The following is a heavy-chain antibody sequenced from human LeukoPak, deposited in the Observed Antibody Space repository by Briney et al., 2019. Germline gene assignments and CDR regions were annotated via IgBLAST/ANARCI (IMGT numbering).Heavy chain of an antibody. CDR1: GFTFSSYA. J-gene: IGHJ6*03. Sequence: PGGSLRLPCAASGFTFSSYAMSWVRQAPGKGLEWVSAISGSGGSTYYADSVKGRFTISRDNSKNTLYLQMNSLRAEDTAVYYCANSPRYYYYMDVWGKGTTVTVSS. CDR2: ISGSGGST. V-gene: IGHV3-23*01. CDR3: ANSPRYYYYMDV.